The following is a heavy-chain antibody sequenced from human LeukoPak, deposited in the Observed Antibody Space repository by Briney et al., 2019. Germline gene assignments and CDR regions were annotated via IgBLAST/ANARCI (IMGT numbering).Heavy chain of an antibody. CDR1: GYTFTSYY. V-gene: IGHV1-46*01. Sequence: ASEKVSCKASGYTFTSYYMHWVRQAPGQGLEWMGIINPSGGSTSYAQKFQGRVTMTRDTSTSTVYMELSSLRSEDTAVCYCASSVPLTYYDILTGYDPPPHFDYWGQGTLVTVSS. CDR2: INPSGGST. CDR3: ASSVPLTYYDILTGYDPPPHFDY. D-gene: IGHD3-9*01. J-gene: IGHJ4*02.